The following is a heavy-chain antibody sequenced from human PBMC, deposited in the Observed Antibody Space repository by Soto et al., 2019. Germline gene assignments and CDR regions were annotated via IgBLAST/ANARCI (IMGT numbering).Heavy chain of an antibody. CDR1: GFTFSSYA. CDR2: ISGSGGST. D-gene: IGHD1-1*01. Sequence: GGSLRLSCAASGFTFSSYAMSWVRQAPGKGLEWFSAISGSGGSTYYADSVKGRFTISRDNSKNTLYLQMNSLRAEDTAVYYCAKASGTPTTYNWFDPWGQGTLVTVSS. V-gene: IGHV3-23*01. CDR3: AKASGTPTTYNWFDP. J-gene: IGHJ5*02.